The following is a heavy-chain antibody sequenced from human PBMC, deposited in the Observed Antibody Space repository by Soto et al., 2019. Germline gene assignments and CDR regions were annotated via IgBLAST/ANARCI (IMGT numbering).Heavy chain of an antibody. CDR2: MNPNSGNT. CDR3: ARSSSGDHYYYYYMDV. CDR1: GYTFTSHD. D-gene: IGHD7-27*01. J-gene: IGHJ6*03. Sequence: ASVKVSCKASGYTFTSHDINWVRQATGQGLEWMGWMNPNSGNTGYAQKFQGRVTMTRNTSISTAYMELSSLRSEDTAVYYCARSSSGDHYYYYYMDVWGKGTTVTVSS. V-gene: IGHV1-8*02.